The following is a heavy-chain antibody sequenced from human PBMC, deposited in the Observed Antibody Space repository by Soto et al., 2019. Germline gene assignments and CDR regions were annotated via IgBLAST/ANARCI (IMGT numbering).Heavy chain of an antibody. Sequence: ASVKVSCKASGYTFTGYYMHWVRQAPGQGLEWMGWNNPNSGGTNYAQKFQGWVTMTRDTSISTAYMELSRLRSDDTAVYYCARAIGSGWYTHYNYGMDVWGQGTTVTVSS. D-gene: IGHD6-19*01. CDR2: NNPNSGGT. V-gene: IGHV1-2*04. CDR3: ARAIGSGWYTHYNYGMDV. CDR1: GYTFTGYY. J-gene: IGHJ6*02.